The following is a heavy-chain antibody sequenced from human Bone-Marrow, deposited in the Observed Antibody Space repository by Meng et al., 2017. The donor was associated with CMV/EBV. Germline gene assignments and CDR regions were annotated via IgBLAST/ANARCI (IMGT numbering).Heavy chain of an antibody. Sequence: GGSLRLSCAASGFTFSSYWMHWVRQAPGKGLVWVSRINSDGSSTSYADSVKGRFTISRDNAKNTLYLQMNSLRAEDTAVYYCAGQGTSSFFDDWGQGTLVTVSS. J-gene: IGHJ4*02. CDR3: AGQGTSSFFDD. CDR2: INSDGSST. V-gene: IGHV3-74*01. CDR1: GFTFSSYW. D-gene: IGHD2-2*01.